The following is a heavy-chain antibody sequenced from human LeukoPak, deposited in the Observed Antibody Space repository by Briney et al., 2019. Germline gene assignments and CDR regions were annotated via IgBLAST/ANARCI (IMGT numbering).Heavy chain of an antibody. D-gene: IGHD4-17*01. CDR1: GYTFTSYG. Sequence: PRASVKVSCKASGYTFTSYGISWVRQAPGQGLEWMGWISAYSGNTNYAQKLQGRVTMTTDTSTSTAYMELRSLRSDDTAVYYCARGTLDSDGDPIPDAFDIWGQGTMVTVSS. CDR3: ARGTLDSDGDPIPDAFDI. V-gene: IGHV1-18*01. CDR2: ISAYSGNT. J-gene: IGHJ3*02.